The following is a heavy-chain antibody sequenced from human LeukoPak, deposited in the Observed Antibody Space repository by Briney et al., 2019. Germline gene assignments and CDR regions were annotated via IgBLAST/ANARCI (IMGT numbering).Heavy chain of an antibody. D-gene: IGHD4-17*01. Sequence: ASVKVSRKASGYTLTGYYMHWVRQAPGQGLEWMGWINPNSGGTNYAQKFQGRVTMTRDTSISTAYMELSRLRSDDTAVYYCASAIRHGEKYYFDYWGQGTLVTVSS. CDR3: ASAIRHGEKYYFDY. V-gene: IGHV1-2*02. CDR1: GYTLTGYY. J-gene: IGHJ4*02. CDR2: INPNSGGT.